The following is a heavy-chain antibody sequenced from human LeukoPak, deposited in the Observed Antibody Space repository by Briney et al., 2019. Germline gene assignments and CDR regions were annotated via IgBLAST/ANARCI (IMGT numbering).Heavy chain of an antibody. CDR3: ARELVSLGTGYFDL. D-gene: IGHD7-27*01. V-gene: IGHV3-23*01. CDR1: GFTFGTYG. CDR2: ITGSSTWT. J-gene: IGHJ2*01. Sequence: GGSLRLSCEASGFTFGTYGMTWVRQAPGKGLEWVSGITGSSTWTYYADSVRGRFTISRDNSRNTLHLQMNNLTADDTAIYYCARELVSLGTGYFDLWGRGTLVTVSS.